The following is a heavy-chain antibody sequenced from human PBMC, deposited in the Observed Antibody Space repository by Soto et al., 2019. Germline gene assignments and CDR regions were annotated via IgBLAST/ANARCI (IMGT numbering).Heavy chain of an antibody. J-gene: IGHJ5*02. CDR3: AASSLFWFDP. V-gene: IGHV4-61*08. Sequence: PSETLSLTCTVSGGSISTGGVYSWSWIRQSPGKGLEWIGYIYYSGSANYNPSLKSRVTISVDTSKNQFSLKLRSVTAADTAVYYCAASSLFWFDPWGQGTLVTVSS. CDR1: GGSISTGGVYS. CDR2: IYYSGSA.